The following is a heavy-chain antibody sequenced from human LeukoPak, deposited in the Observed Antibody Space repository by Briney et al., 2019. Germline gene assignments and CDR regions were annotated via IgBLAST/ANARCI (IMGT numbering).Heavy chain of an antibody. CDR3: AKDLDPRSSSWFDY. D-gene: IGHD6-13*01. J-gene: IGHJ4*02. Sequence: GGSLRLSCAASGFTFGSYAMSWVRQAPGKGLEWVSAISGSGGSTYYADSVKGRFTISRDNSKNTLYLQMNSLRAEDTAVYYCAKDLDPRSSSWFDYWGQGTLVTVSS. V-gene: IGHV3-23*01. CDR1: GFTFGSYA. CDR2: ISGSGGST.